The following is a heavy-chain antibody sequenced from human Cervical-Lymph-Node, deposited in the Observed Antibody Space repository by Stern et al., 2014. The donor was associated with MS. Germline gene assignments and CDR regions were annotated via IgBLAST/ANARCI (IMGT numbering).Heavy chain of an antibody. J-gene: IGHJ4*02. Sequence: QLQLQESGPGLVKPSQTLSLTCSVSGDSISSGTYYWNWIRQHPGKGLEWIGYIYYTGTTSYNPSLKSRVTISVDTSKNQFSLKVRSVTAADTAVYYCARDRAYCSGSSCYSYYFDYWGQGTLVSVSS. D-gene: IGHD2-15*01. CDR2: IYYTGTT. CDR3: ARDRAYCSGSSCYSYYFDY. CDR1: GDSISSGTYY. V-gene: IGHV4-31*03.